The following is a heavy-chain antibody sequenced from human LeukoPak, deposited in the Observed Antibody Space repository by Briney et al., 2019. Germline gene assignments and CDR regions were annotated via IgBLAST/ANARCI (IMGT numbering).Heavy chain of an antibody. V-gene: IGHV1-2*02. Sequence: ASVKVSCKASGYTFTGYYMHWVRQAPGQGLEWMGWINPNSGGTNYAQKFQGRVTMTRDTSIGTAYMELSRLRSDDTAVYYCARLTLEMATITRAYYYGMDVWGQGTTVTVSS. CDR1: GYTFTGYY. CDR2: INPNSGGT. D-gene: IGHD5-24*01. J-gene: IGHJ6*02. CDR3: ARLTLEMATITRAYYYGMDV.